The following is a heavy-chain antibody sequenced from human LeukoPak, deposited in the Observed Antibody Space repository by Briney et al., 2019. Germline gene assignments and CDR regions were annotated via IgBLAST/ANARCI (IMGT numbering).Heavy chain of an antibody. J-gene: IGHJ4*02. CDR1: GGTFSSYA. D-gene: IGHD1-26*01. V-gene: IGHV1-69*05. CDR2: IIPIFGTA. Sequence: GASVKVSCKASGGTFSSYAISWVRQAPGQGLEWMGGIIPIFGTANYAQKFQGRVTITTDESTSTAYMELSSLRSEDTAVYYCADSGRRSRKWAFNYWGQGTLVTVSS. CDR3: ADSGRRSRKWAFNY.